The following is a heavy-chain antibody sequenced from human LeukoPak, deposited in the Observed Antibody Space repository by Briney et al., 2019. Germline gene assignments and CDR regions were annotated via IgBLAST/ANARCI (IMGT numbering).Heavy chain of an antibody. CDR3: ARVLYSSSWYPLYYFDY. Sequence: PGGSLRLSCAASGFTFSDYYMSWIRQAPGEGLVWVSYISSSGSTIYYADSVKGRFTISRDNAKNSLYLQMNSLRAEDTAVYYCARVLYSSSWYPLYYFDYWGQGTLVTVSS. D-gene: IGHD6-13*01. CDR1: GFTFSDYY. J-gene: IGHJ4*02. V-gene: IGHV3-11*04. CDR2: ISSSGSTI.